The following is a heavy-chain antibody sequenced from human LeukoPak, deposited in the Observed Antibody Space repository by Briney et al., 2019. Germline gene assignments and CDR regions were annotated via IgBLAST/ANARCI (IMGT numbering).Heavy chain of an antibody. CDR2: IIPIFGTA. V-gene: IGHV1-69*13. Sequence: VASVKVSCKASGGTFSSYAISWVRQAPGQGLEWMGGIIPIFGTANYAQKFQGRVTITADESTSTAYMELSSLRSEDTAVYYCAREGVYYDSSGLLENYYYGMDVWGQGTTVTVSS. CDR3: AREGVYYDSSGLLENYYYGMDV. CDR1: GGTFSSYA. J-gene: IGHJ6*02. D-gene: IGHD3-22*01.